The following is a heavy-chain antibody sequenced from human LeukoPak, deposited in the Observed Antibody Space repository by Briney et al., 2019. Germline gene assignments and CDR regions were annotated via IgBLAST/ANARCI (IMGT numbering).Heavy chain of an antibody. J-gene: IGHJ6*03. CDR2: IYYSGST. D-gene: IGHD6-6*01. CDR3: ARDTGAARKVAYYYMDV. V-gene: IGHV4-59*01. Sequence: PSETLSLTCTVSGGSISSYYWSWIRQPPGKGLEWIGYIYYSGSTNYNPSLKSRVTISVDTSKNQFSLKLSSVTAADTAVYYCARDTGAARKVAYYYMDVWGKGTTVTVSS. CDR1: GGSISSYY.